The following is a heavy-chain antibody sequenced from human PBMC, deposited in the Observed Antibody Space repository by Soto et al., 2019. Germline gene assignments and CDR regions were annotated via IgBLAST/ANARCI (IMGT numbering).Heavy chain of an antibody. J-gene: IGHJ4*02. CDR3: PRTLRGRGVKYFDD. CDR2: TYYRSKWHY. Sequence: SQTLSLTFAISGDSVSNNSVAWNWVRQSPSRGLEWLGRTYYRSKWHYDYATSVRSRITINPDTSKNHFSLQLNSVSPEDAAVYYGPRTLRGRGVKYFDDWGQGTLVTVSS. CDR1: GDSVSNNSVA. V-gene: IGHV6-1*01. D-gene: IGHD3-10*01.